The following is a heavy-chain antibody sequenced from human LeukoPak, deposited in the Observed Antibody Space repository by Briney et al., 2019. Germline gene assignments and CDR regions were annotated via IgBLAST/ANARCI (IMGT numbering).Heavy chain of an antibody. CDR2: IYTSGST. Sequence: PSETLSLTCTVSGGSISSSSYYWGWIRQPPGKGLEWIGRIYTSGSTNYNPSLKSRVTMSVDTSKNQFSLKLSSVTAADTAAYYCARDPPYGDYAGAFDIWGQGTMVTVSS. D-gene: IGHD4-17*01. CDR1: GGSISSSSYY. V-gene: IGHV4-39*07. J-gene: IGHJ3*02. CDR3: ARDPPYGDYAGAFDI.